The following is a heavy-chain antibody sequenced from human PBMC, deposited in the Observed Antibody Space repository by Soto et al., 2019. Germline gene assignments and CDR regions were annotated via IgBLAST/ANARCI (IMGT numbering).Heavy chain of an antibody. J-gene: IGHJ5*02. CDR1: GGSFSGYY. V-gene: IGHV4-34*01. CDR3: ARTVPFINWFDP. D-gene: IGHD4-4*01. CDR2: INHSGST. Sequence: SETLSLTCAVYGGSFSGYYWSWIRQPPGKGLEWIGEINHSGSTNYNPSLKSRVTISVDTSKNQFSLKLSSVTAADTAVYYCARTVPFINWFDPWGQGTLVTVSS.